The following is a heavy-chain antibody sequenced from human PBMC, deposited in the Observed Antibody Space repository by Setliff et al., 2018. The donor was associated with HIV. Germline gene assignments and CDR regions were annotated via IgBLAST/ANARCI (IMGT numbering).Heavy chain of an antibody. CDR3: ARESPYDTSGYYFGAFDI. J-gene: IGHJ3*02. D-gene: IGHD3-22*01. CDR1: GFTFSSYA. CDR2: ISYDGSNK. Sequence: GGSLRLSCAASGFTFSSYAMHWVRQAPGKGLEWVAVISYDGSNKYYADSVKGRFTISRDNAKNSLYLQMNSLRAEDTAVYYCARESPYDTSGYYFGAFDIWGQGTMVTVSS. V-gene: IGHV3-30*07.